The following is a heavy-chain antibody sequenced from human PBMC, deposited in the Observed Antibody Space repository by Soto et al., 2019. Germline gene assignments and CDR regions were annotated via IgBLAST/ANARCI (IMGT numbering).Heavy chain of an antibody. Sequence: QITLNESGPTQVKPRQTLTLTCTFSGFSLTTSGVGVGWIRQSPGKAPEWLALIYWDDDKRYSPSLKSTLTITKENSKNQVDLTMADLDPADTATYYCAHRVLRSVFGLVTTTAIYFDFWGQGTRSPSP. D-gene: IGHD3-3*01. J-gene: IGHJ4*02. CDR2: IYWDDDK. CDR3: AHRVLRSVFGLVTTTAIYFDF. V-gene: IGHV2-5*02. CDR1: GFSLTTSGVG.